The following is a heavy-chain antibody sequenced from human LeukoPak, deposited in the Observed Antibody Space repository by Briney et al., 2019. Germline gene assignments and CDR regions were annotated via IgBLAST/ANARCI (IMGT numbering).Heavy chain of an antibody. J-gene: IGHJ3*02. D-gene: IGHD5-12*01. Sequence: GGSLRLSCAASGFTFSSYAMSWVRQAPGKGLEWVSAISGSGGSTHYADSVKGRFTISRDNSKNTLYLQMNSLRAEDTAVYYCAKDLRVATITPGAFDIWGQGTMVTVSS. CDR2: ISGSGGST. CDR3: AKDLRVATITPGAFDI. V-gene: IGHV3-23*01. CDR1: GFTFSSYA.